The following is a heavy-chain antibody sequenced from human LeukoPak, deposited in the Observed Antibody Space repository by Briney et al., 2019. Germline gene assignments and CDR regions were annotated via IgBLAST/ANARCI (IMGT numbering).Heavy chain of an antibody. CDR1: GFTFSNYV. Sequence: GGSLRLSCAASGFTFSNYVMSWVRQAPGKGLEWVSAISGSGATTYYADSVKGRFTISRDNSKNTLYLHMNSLRAEDTAVYYCAKRVSGTTFYWGQGTLVTVSS. CDR3: AKRVSGTTFY. CDR2: ISGSGATT. D-gene: IGHD1-1*01. J-gene: IGHJ4*02. V-gene: IGHV3-23*01.